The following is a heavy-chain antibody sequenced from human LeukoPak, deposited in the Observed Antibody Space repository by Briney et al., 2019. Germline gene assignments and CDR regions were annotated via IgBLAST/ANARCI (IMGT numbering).Heavy chain of an antibody. V-gene: IGHV4-34*01. CDR3: AREATVTIYYYYYYYMDV. Sequence: SETLSLTCAVYGGSFSGYYWSWIRQPPGKGLEWIGEINHSGSTNYNPSLKSRVTISVDTSKNQFSLKLSSVTAAGTAVYYCAREATVTIYYYYYYYMDVWGKGTTVTVSS. CDR2: INHSGST. CDR1: GGSFSGYY. J-gene: IGHJ6*03. D-gene: IGHD4-17*01.